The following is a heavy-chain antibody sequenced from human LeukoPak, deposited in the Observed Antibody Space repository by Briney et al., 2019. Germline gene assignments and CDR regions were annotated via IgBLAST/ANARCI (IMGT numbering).Heavy chain of an antibody. J-gene: IGHJ4*02. CDR2: IKSKTDGGAT. Sequence: GGSLRLSCAASGFTFSNAWMSWVRQAPGKGLEWVGRIKSKTDGGATDYAAPVKGRFTISRDDSKNTLYLQMNSLKTEDTAVYYCTTRITMVRGVILDYWGQGTLVTVSS. CDR1: GFTFSNAW. V-gene: IGHV3-15*01. CDR3: TTRITMVRGVILDY. D-gene: IGHD3-10*01.